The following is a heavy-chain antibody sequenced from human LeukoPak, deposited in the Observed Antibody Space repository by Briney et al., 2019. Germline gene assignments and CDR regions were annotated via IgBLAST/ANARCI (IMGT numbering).Heavy chain of an antibody. D-gene: IGHD2-15*01. J-gene: IGHJ3*02. V-gene: IGHV3-53*01. CDR2: TYSGGRT. CDR3: AREGFAAASDI. Sequence: GGSLRLSCAASGFTVSSNYMSWVRQAPGKGLEWVSVTYSGGRTYYADSVKGRFTISRDNAKNSLYLQMNTLRAEDTALYYCAREGFAAASDIWGQGTMVTVSS. CDR1: GFTVSSNY.